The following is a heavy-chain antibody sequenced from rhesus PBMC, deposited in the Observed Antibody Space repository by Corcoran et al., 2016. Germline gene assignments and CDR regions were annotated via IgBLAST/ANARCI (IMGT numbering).Heavy chain of an antibody. J-gene: IGHJ4*01. CDR3: ASIAGTTGFVVLDY. V-gene: IGHV4-106*01. CDR2: IYGSGGGT. Sequence: QVQLQESGPGLVKPSETLSLTCAVSGGSISDDYYWSWIRQPPGKGLEWLGSIYGSGGGTNYNPSLKNRVNISKDTSKNQFSLKLSSVTAADTAVYYCASIAGTTGFVVLDYWGQGVLVTVSS. D-gene: IGHD1-20*01. CDR1: GGSISDDYY.